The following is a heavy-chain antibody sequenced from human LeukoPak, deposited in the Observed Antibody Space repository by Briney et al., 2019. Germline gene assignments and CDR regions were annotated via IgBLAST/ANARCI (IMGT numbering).Heavy chain of an antibody. CDR1: GGSIGSYY. CDR2: IYYSGST. J-gene: IGHJ3*02. D-gene: IGHD3-10*01. Sequence: SETLSLTCTVSGGSIGSYYWSWIRQPPGKGLEWIGYIYYSGSTNYNPSLKSRVTISVDTSKNQFSLKLSAVTAADTAVYYCARDRGSGSYHLDAFDIWGQGTMVTVSS. CDR3: ARDRGSGSYHLDAFDI. V-gene: IGHV4-59*12.